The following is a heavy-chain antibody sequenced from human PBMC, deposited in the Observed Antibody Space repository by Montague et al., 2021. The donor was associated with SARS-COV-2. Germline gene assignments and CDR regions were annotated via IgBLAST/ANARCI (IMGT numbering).Heavy chain of an antibody. J-gene: IGHJ4*02. D-gene: IGHD3-10*01. CDR2: VDKSDNT. CDR1: GDSISTNY. Sequence: SETLSLTCTVSGDSISTNYWSWIRQPPGKGLEWIGYVDKSDNTYYNPSLKSRVTISLDTSKKQFSLKLNSVTSADTAVYYCTSGEGNYGWGYYFDYWGQGTLVTVSS. V-gene: IGHV4-59*01. CDR3: TSGEGNYGWGYYFDY.